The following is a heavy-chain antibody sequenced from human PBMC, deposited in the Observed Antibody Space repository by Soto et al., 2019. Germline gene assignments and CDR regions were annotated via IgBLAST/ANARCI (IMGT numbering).Heavy chain of an antibody. CDR1: GFTFSSYS. J-gene: IGHJ4*02. CDR3: ARVVDYAQFDY. V-gene: IGHV3-21*01. D-gene: IGHD4-17*01. CDR2: ISSSSSYI. Sequence: EVQLVESGGGLVKPGGSLSCSCPASGFTFSSYSMNWVRQAPGKGLERVSSISSSSSYIYYADSVKGRFTISRDNAKNSLYLQMTSLRAEDTAVYYCARVVDYAQFDYLGQGTLVTVSS.